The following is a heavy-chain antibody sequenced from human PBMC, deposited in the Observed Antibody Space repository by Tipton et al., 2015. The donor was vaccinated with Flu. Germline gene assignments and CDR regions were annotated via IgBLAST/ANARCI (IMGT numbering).Heavy chain of an antibody. Sequence: SLRLSCAASGFTFSNYWMLWVRQAPGKGLEWVANINEDGSTTYYVDSVKGRFTISRDNARNSVFLQMNSLRAEDTALYYCARDWLNWGQGTLVTISS. D-gene: IGHD3-9*01. CDR3: ARDWLN. V-gene: IGHV3-7*01. J-gene: IGHJ4*02. CDR2: INEDGSTT. CDR1: GFTFSNYW.